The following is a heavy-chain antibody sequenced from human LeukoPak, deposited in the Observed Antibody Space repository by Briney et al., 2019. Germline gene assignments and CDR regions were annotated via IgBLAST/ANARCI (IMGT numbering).Heavy chain of an antibody. CDR1: GFTFSSCS. CDR2: ISSSSSYI. J-gene: IGHJ1*01. D-gene: IGHD6-19*01. CDR3: AREGYSSGWYVGAEYFQH. V-gene: IGHV3-21*01. Sequence: ESLKLSCAPSGFTFSSCSMHCVRQAPGKGLEWVSSISSSSSYIYYADSVKGRFTISRDNAKNSLYLQMNSLRAEDTAVYYCAREGYSSGWYVGAEYFQHWGQGTLVTVSS.